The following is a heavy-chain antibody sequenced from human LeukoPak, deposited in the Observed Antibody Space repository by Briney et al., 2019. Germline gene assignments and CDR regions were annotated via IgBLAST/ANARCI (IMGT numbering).Heavy chain of an antibody. CDR3: ARSLDDYAEFDP. CDR1: GGSIRSSHSF. CDR2: IYENGNT. V-gene: IGHV4-39*07. J-gene: IGHJ5*02. D-gene: IGHD4-17*01. Sequence: SEALSLTCSVSGGSIRSSHSFWGWIRQPLGKGLEWIATIYENGNTYYSPSLKSRVTISVDTSNNEFSLNLNSVTAADTAVYYCARSLDDYAEFDPWGQGTLVTVSS.